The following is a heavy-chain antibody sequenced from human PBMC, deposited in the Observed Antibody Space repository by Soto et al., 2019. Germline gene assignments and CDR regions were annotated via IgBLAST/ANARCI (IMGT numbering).Heavy chain of an antibody. CDR3: ARGGYQPPSHHKLSNWFDP. D-gene: IGHD2-2*01. CDR2: INPSGSI. Sequence: SETLSLTCAFYGGSFSCNHWSWFRQPPGKGLEWIGEINPSGSINYNPSLKSRVTISADTSKNQFSLNLSSVTAADTAVYYCARGGYQPPSHHKLSNWFDPWGQGTLVTVSS. CDR1: GGSFSCNH. J-gene: IGHJ5*02. V-gene: IGHV4-34*01.